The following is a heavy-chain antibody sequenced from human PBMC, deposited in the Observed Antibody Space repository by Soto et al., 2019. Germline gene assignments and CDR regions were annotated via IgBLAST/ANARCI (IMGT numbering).Heavy chain of an antibody. CDR3: AKDGVGITAFDV. CDR2: ISDNGGST. J-gene: IGHJ3*01. D-gene: IGHD1-26*01. V-gene: IGHV3-23*01. Sequence: EVQLLESGGGLVQPGGSMRLSCAASGFTFSSNAMSWVRQAPGKGLEWVSGISDNGGSTYYADSVKGRFTISRDNSKNTVSLQMNSLKVEDTAVYYCAKDGVGITAFDVWGQGTMVTVSS. CDR1: GFTFSSNA.